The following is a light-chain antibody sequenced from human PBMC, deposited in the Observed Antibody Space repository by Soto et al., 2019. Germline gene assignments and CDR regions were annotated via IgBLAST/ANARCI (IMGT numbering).Light chain of an antibody. V-gene: IGLV2-23*01. CDR1: SSDVGSYSL. CDR3: CSYAGSGTWV. Sequence: QSALTQPASVSGSPGQSITISCTGTSSDVGSYSLVSWCQQHPGKAPKLMIYEGSKRPSGVSNRFSGSKSGNTASLTISGLQAEDEADYYCCSYAGSGTWVFGGGTKLTVL. J-gene: IGLJ3*02. CDR2: EGS.